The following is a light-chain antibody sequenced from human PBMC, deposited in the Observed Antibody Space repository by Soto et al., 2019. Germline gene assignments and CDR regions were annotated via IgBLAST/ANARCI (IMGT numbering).Light chain of an antibody. CDR1: QSVRSN. V-gene: IGKV3-15*01. CDR2: GAS. Sequence: EIVMTQSPATLSVSTGERATLSCRASQSVRSNLAWYQQKPGQAPRLLIYGASTGATGIPARFSGSGSGTEFTLTISSLQSEDFAVYFCQHYYNWPRTFGQGTKVDIK. J-gene: IGKJ1*01. CDR3: QHYYNWPRT.